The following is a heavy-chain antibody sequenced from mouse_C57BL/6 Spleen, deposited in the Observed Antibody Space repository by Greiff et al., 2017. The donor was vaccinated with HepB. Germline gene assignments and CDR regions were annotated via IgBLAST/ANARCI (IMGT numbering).Heavy chain of an antibody. D-gene: IGHD2-2*01. CDR2: IDPETGGT. Sequence: QVQLQQSGAELVRPGASVTLSCKASGYTFTDYEMHWVKQTPVHGLEWIGAIDPETGGTAYNQKFKGKAILTADKSSSTAYMELRSLTSEDSAVYYCTRRDLLRSRRWFAYWGQGTLVTVSA. J-gene: IGHJ3*01. CDR1: GYTFTDYE. V-gene: IGHV1-15*01. CDR3: TRRDLLRSRRWFAY.